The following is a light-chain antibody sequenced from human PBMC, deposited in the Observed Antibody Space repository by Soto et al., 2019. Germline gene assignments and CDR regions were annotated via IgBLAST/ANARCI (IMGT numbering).Light chain of an antibody. CDR3: QHYNNLWG. CDR2: GAS. J-gene: IGKJ4*01. Sequence: EIVMTQSPATLSVSPGERVTLSCRASQSVRSNLAWYQQKPGQVPRVLIYGASTRAFGIPDRFSGSVSGTEFTLTISSLQSEDFAVYYCQHYNNLWGFGGGTKVEIK. CDR1: QSVRSN. V-gene: IGKV3-15*01.